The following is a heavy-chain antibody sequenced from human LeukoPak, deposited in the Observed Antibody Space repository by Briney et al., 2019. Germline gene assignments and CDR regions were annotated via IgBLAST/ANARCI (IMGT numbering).Heavy chain of an antibody. CDR2: INPNSGGT. CDR1: GYTFTGYY. CDR3: ARDPDSSSWFDY. V-gene: IGHV1-2*02. D-gene: IGHD6-13*01. J-gene: IGHJ4*02. Sequence: ASVKVSCKASGYTFTGYYMHWVRQAPGHGLEWMGWINPNSGGTKYAQKFQGRVTMTWDTSISTAYMELSSLRSDDTAVYYCARDPDSSSWFDYWGQGTLVTVSS.